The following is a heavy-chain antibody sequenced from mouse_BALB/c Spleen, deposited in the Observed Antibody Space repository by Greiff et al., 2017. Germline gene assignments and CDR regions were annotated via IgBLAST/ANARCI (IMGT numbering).Heavy chain of an antibody. V-gene: IGHV5-17*02. Sequence: EVQLVESGGGLVQPGGSRKLSCAASGFTFSSFGMHWVRQAPEKGLEWVAYISSGSSTIYYADTVTGRFTISRDTPTNTLFLQITRLRSEDTAMYYCARGGGYYFDYWGQGTTLTVSS. CDR1: GFTFSSFG. CDR3: ARGGGYYFDY. J-gene: IGHJ2*01. CDR2: ISSGSSTI.